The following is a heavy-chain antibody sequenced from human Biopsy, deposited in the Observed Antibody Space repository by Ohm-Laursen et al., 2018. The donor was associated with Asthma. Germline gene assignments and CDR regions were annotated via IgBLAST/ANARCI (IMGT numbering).Heavy chain of an antibody. CDR2: ISSRGSNL. V-gene: IGHV3-11*01. CDR1: GFSFSDYY. D-gene: IGHD6-13*01. Sequence: SLRLSCAASGFSFSDYYMMWIRQAPGKGLEWAAYISSRGSNLYYADSVKGRFTISRDNPKKSVYLQLDSLRVEDTAVYYCARGYSTSWYFGYWGQGTVVTVSS. CDR3: ARGYSTSWYFGY. J-gene: IGHJ4*02.